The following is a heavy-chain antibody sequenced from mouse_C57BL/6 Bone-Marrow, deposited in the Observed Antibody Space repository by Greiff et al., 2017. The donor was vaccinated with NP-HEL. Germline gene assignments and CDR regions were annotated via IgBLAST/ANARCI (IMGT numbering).Heavy chain of an antibody. D-gene: IGHD2-2*01. CDR2: IDPSDSET. Sequence: VQLQQPGAELVRPGSSVKLSCKASGYTFTSYWMHWVKQRPIQGLEWIGNIDPSDSETHYNQKFKDKATLTVDKSSSTAYMQLSSLTSEDSAVYYCAREGGYGYAGGFAYWGQGTLVTVSA. CDR1: GYTFTSYW. J-gene: IGHJ3*01. CDR3: AREGGYGYAGGFAY. V-gene: IGHV1-52*01.